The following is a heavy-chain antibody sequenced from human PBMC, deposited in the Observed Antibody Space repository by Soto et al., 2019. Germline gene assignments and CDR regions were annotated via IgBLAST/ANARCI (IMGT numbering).Heavy chain of an antibody. D-gene: IGHD3-3*01. V-gene: IGHV4-59*01. J-gene: IGHJ5*02. CDR3: ARGGRVSDFASGNSWFDP. CDR2: MYYRGST. CDR1: GGSISSYY. Sequence: SETRSLTCPVSGGSISSYYWSWLRQPAGRGLGWVGNMYYRGSTYYKPSLKSRVTISVDTSKNQFSLKLSSMTAADTAVYYCARGGRVSDFASGNSWFDPWGQGTLVTVS.